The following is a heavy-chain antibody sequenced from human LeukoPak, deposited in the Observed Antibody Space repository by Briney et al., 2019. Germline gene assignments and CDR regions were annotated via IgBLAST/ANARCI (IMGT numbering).Heavy chain of an antibody. V-gene: IGHV4-34*01. CDR2: INHSGST. CDR1: GGSFSGHY. CDR3: ARSGDYAHNWYDP. Sequence: ASETLSLTCAVYGGSFSGHYWSWIRQTPGKGLEWIGEINHSGSTNNNPSLTSRVTISVDTPKNQFSLKLSSVTAADTAVYCCARSGDYAHNWYDPWGQGTLVTVSS. J-gene: IGHJ5*02. D-gene: IGHD4-17*01.